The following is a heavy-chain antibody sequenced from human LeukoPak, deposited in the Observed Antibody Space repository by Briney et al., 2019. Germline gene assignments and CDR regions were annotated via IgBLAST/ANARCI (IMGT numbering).Heavy chain of an antibody. J-gene: IGHJ4*02. V-gene: IGHV4-39*07. CDR1: GGSISSSSYY. CDR2: IYYSGST. Sequence: SETLSLTCTVSGGSISSSSYYWGWIRQPPGKGLERIGSIYYSGSTYYNPSLKSRVTISVDTSKNQFSLKLSSVTAADTAVYYCARVTDSSSWTSFDYWGQGTLVTVSS. D-gene: IGHD6-13*01. CDR3: ARVTDSSSWTSFDY.